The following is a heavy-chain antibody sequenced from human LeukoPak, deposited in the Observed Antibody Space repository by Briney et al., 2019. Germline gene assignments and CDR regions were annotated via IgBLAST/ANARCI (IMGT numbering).Heavy chain of an antibody. CDR3: GRVLLDYYRKDV. CDR1: GVSINSHY. Sequence: SYTLSLTCTVSGVSINSHYWSWIRQPPGNALEWLEFIYDRGSANYKSSLKSRVTTTEDTSKNQFSLKVTSVTAADTAVYCCGRVLLDYYRKDVWGKGTTVTVSS. CDR2: IYDRGSA. J-gene: IGHJ6*04. V-gene: IGHV4-59*11. D-gene: IGHD2-21*01.